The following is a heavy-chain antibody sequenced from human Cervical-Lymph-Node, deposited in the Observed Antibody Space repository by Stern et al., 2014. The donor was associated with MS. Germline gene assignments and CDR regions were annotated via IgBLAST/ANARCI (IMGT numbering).Heavy chain of an antibody. V-gene: IGHV3-30*03. Sequence: VQLVESGGAVVQPGRSLRLSCAASGFTFSSYGMHWVRQAPGKGLEWVTVITCDGNQKYYAASVKGRFTISRDNSKNTLHLQMNGVTPDDTAIYYCARDYEDTSVLFEHWGQGTLVTVSS. CDR2: ITCDGNQK. CDR1: GFTFSSYG. CDR3: ARDYEDTSVLFEH. J-gene: IGHJ4*02. D-gene: IGHD5-12*01.